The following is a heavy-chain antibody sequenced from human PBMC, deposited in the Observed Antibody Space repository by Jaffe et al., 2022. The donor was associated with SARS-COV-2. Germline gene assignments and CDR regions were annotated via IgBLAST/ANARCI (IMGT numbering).Heavy chain of an antibody. CDR2: IKSKTDGGTT. D-gene: IGHD2-2*01. CDR1: GFTFSNAW. J-gene: IGHJ4*02. CDR3: TTWQYQLLYYFDY. V-gene: IGHV3-15*01. Sequence: EVQLVESGGGLVKPGGSLRLSCAASGFTFSNAWMSWVRQAPGKGLEWVGRIKSKTDGGTTDYAAPVKGRFTISRDDSKNTLYLQMNSLKTEDTAVYYCTTWQYQLLYYFDYWGQGTLVTVSS.